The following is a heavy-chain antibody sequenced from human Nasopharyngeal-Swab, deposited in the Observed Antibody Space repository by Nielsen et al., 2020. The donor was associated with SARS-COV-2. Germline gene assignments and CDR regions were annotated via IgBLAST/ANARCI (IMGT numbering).Heavy chain of an antibody. Sequence: SETLSLTCAVYGGSFSGYYWSWIRQPPGKGLEWIGEINHSGSTNYNPSLKSRVTISVDTSKNQFSLKLSSVTVADTAVYYCARGPIRGYSYGFGYFDYWGQGTLVTVSS. CDR2: INHSGST. D-gene: IGHD5-18*01. CDR3: ARGPIRGYSYGFGYFDY. CDR1: GGSFSGYY. V-gene: IGHV4-34*01. J-gene: IGHJ4*02.